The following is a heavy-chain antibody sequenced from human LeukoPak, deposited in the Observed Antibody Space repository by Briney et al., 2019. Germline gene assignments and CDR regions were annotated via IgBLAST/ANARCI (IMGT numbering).Heavy chain of an antibody. D-gene: IGHD2-2*01. CDR3: ARDRGGDIVVVPAASFDY. CDR1: GFSFSDYY. Sequence: GGSLRLSCAASGFSFSDYYMSWIRQAPGKGLEWVSYISSSGSTIYYADSVKGRFTISRDNAKNSLYLQMNSLRAEDTAVYYCARDRGGDIVVVPAASFDYWGQGTLVTVSS. CDR2: ISSSGSTI. V-gene: IGHV3-11*01. J-gene: IGHJ4*02.